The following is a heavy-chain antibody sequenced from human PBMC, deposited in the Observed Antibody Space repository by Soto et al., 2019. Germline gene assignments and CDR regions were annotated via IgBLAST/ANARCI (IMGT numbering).Heavy chain of an antibody. CDR1: GDSINTADYF. Sequence: LSLTCSVSGDSINTADYFWTWIRQTPGKGLEWIGSIYYSGSTYYNPSLKSRITISVDTSKNLFSLKVASVISTDTARYYCARGAYTYGQIGYWRQRTTVTVSS. CDR2: IYYSGST. CDR3: ARGAYTYGQIGY. D-gene: IGHD5-18*01. J-gene: IGHJ4*02. V-gene: IGHV4-30-4*01.